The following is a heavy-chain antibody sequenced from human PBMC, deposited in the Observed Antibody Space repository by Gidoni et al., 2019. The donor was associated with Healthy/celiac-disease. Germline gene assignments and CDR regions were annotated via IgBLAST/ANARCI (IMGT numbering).Heavy chain of an antibody. CDR1: GCSISSSSYY. CDR3: ASGGGSLFDP. D-gene: IGHD3-16*01. J-gene: IGHJ5*02. Sequence: QLQLHESVPGLVKPSETLSLTRTVSGCSISSSSYYWGWIRQPPGKGLEWIGSIYFSGSTYYNPSRKSRVTISVDTSKNQFSLKLSAVTAADTAVYYGASGGGSLFDPWGQGNLVTVSS. CDR2: IYFSGST. V-gene: IGHV4-39*01.